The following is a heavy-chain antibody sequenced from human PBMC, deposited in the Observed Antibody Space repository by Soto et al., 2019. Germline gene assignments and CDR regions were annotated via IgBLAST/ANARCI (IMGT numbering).Heavy chain of an antibody. J-gene: IGHJ4*02. Sequence: SERRSLTCTVSGGSIRSGDSYRSWIRQRPGTGLEWIGYSYYSGSTYYNPSLKSRVTIPLDTPKNQFPLNLSSVTAANTAVYYWASSHYSDRSGIDYWGRGTLVTVSS. CDR1: GGSIRSGDSY. V-gene: IGHV4-30-4*01. CDR2: SYYSGST. CDR3: ASSHYSDRSGIDY. D-gene: IGHD3-22*01.